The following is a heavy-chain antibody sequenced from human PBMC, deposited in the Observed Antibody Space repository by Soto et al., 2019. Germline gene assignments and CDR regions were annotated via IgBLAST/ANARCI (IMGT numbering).Heavy chain of an antibody. CDR2: MFYSGLT. J-gene: IGHJ6*02. Sequence: SLSLTCSVSGYSVTSSDYYWAWIRQPPGKGLEWIGSMFYSGLTYYNPSLKSRVTLSVDTSKNQFSVRLNSVTAADTAVYYCAPLSVSLSGPYGIHVWGQGXTVTVSS. CDR1: GYSVTSSDYY. V-gene: IGHV4-39*01. D-gene: IGHD2-15*01. CDR3: APLSVSLSGPYGIHV.